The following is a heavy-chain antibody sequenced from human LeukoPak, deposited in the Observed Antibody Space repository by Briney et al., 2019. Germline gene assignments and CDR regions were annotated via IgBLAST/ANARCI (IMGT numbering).Heavy chain of an antibody. CDR3: AKGYCSSTSCYVIDY. V-gene: IGHV3-30*18. CDR2: ISYDGSNK. CDR1: GFTFSSYG. J-gene: IGHJ4*02. Sequence: PGGSLRLSCAASGFTFSSYGLHWVRQAPGKGLEWVAVISYDGSNKYYAHSVKGRFTISRDNSKNTLYLHMNSLRAEDTAVYYCAKGYCSSTSCYVIDYWGQGTLVAVSS. D-gene: IGHD2-2*01.